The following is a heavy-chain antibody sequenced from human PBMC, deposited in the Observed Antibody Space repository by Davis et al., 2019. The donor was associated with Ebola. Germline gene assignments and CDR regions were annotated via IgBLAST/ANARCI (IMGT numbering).Heavy chain of an antibody. J-gene: IGHJ4*02. V-gene: IGHV1-69*13. CDR2: IIPIFGTA. Sequence: SVKVSCKASGGTFSSYAISWVRQAPGQGLEWMGGIIPIFGTANYAQKFQGRVTITADESTSTAYMELSSLRSEDTAVYYCAKGGRQWLGRYYFDYWGQGTLVTVSS. CDR3: AKGGRQWLGRYYFDY. D-gene: IGHD6-19*01. CDR1: GGTFSSYA.